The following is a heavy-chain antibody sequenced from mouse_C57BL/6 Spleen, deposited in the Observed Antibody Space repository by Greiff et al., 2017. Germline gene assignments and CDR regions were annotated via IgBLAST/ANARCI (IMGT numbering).Heavy chain of an antibody. D-gene: IGHD3-2*02. Sequence: VMLVESGAELARPGASVKMSCKASGYTFTSYTMHWVKQRPGQGLEWIGYINPSSGYTKYNQKFKDKATLTADKSSSTAYMQLSSLTSEDAAVYYCARSELRLPWFAYWGKGTLVTVSA. CDR1: GYTFTSYT. CDR3: ARSELRLPWFAY. J-gene: IGHJ3*01. V-gene: IGHV1-4*01. CDR2: INPSSGYT.